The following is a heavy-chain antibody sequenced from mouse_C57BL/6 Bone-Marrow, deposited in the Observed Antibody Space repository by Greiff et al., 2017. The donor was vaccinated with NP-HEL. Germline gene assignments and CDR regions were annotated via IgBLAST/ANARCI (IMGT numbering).Heavy chain of an antibody. J-gene: IGHJ2*01. D-gene: IGHD1-1*01. Sequence: QVQLQQPGAELVRPGSSVKLSCKASGYTFTSYWMDWVKQRPGQGLEWIGNIYPSDSETHYNQKFKDKATLTVDKSSSTAYMQLSSLTSEDSAVYYCARGRRSPYFDYWGQGTTLTVSS. V-gene: IGHV1-61*01. CDR1: GYTFTSYW. CDR2: IYPSDSET. CDR3: ARGRRSPYFDY.